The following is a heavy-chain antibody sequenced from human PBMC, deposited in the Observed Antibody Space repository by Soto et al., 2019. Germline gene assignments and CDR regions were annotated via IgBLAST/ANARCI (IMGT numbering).Heavy chain of an antibody. Sequence: QLQLQESGPGLVKPSETLSLTCTVSGGSVNSYYFSWIRQPPGKGLEWIGYIYYSGSTNYNPSLKSRVTISIDTSKNQVSLKLTSVTAADTAVYFCARGGGSPDDWGQGTLVTVSS. CDR2: IYYSGST. J-gene: IGHJ4*02. V-gene: IGHV4-59*02. CDR1: GGSVNSYY. D-gene: IGHD1-26*01. CDR3: ARGGGSPDD.